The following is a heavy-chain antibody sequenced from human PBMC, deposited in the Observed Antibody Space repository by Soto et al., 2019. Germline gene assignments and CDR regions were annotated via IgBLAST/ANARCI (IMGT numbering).Heavy chain of an antibody. J-gene: IGHJ4*02. Sequence: GASVKVSCKAAGYTFSTYGVIWVRQAPGQGLEWMGWITVSNGNTNYAADLQGRVTMTTDTSTSTAYMELRGLRSDDTAVYYCARIGVSSGHESPDFDSWGQGTLVTVSS. V-gene: IGHV1-18*04. CDR1: GYTFSTYG. D-gene: IGHD3-16*01. CDR2: ITVSNGNT. CDR3: ARIGVSSGHESPDFDS.